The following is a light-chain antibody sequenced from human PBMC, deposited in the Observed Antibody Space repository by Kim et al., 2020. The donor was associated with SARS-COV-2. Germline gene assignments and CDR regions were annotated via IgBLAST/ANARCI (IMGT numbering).Light chain of an antibody. V-gene: IGLV1-47*02. CDR1: NSTIGKNY. CDR3: AAWDDSLSGVV. Sequence: GPGVTLSCSESNSTIGKNYVYWYQQFPGAAPKLLIYSTSHRPAGVPDRFSGSKSGTSASLAISGLRSDDEADYYCAAWDDSLSGVVFGGGTKVTVL. J-gene: IGLJ3*02. CDR2: STS.